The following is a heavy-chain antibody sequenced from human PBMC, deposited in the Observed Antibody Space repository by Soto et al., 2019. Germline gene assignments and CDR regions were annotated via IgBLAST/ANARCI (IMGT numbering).Heavy chain of an antibody. Sequence: PSETLSLTCAVSGGSISSSNWWSWVRQPPGKGLEWIGEIYHSGSTNYNPSLKSRVTISVDKSKNQFSLKLSSVTAADTAVYYCARDVVYEVGLWWFAPWGQGTLVTVS. J-gene: IGHJ5*02. CDR3: ARDVVYEVGLWWFAP. CDR2: IYHSGST. CDR1: GGSISSSNW. V-gene: IGHV4-4*02. D-gene: IGHD2-8*02.